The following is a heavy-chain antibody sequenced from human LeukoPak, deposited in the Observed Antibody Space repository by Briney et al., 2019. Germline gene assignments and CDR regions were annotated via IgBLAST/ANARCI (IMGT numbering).Heavy chain of an antibody. Sequence: ASVKVSCKASGYTFTGYYMHWVRQAPGQGLEWMGWINPNSGGTKYVQKFQGRVTMTRDTSISTAYMELSRLRSDDTAVYYCARPPFYYDSSGYKDAFDIWGQGTMVTVSS. V-gene: IGHV1-2*02. J-gene: IGHJ3*02. CDR1: GYTFTGYY. CDR3: ARPPFYYDSSGYKDAFDI. CDR2: INPNSGGT. D-gene: IGHD3-22*01.